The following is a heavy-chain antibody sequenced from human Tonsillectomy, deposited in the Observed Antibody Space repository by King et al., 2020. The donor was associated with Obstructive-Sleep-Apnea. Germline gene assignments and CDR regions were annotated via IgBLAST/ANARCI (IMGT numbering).Heavy chain of an antibody. CDR3: AKDSDYTIDY. CDR2: ITWYGSNT. D-gene: IGHD5-12*01. CDR1: GFTFHDHT. Sequence: QLVQSGGVVVQPGESLRLSCAASGFTFHDHTIHWVRLAPGKGLEWVSLITWYGSNTYYADSVRGRFTISRDNSKNSLYLQMNSLRTEDTALYYCAKDSDYTIDYWGQGTLVTVSS. V-gene: IGHV3-43*01. J-gene: IGHJ4*02.